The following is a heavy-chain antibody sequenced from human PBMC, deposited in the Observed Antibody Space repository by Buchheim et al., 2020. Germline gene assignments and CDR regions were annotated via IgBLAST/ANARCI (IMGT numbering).Heavy chain of an antibody. CDR3: ARGVGYSNYGTLGY. Sequence: QVHLQESGPGLVKPSQTLSLTCTVSGGSISSGGYYWSWIRQHPGKGLELIGYTYYSGSTYYNPSLKSRVIISGDTSKNQFFLKLSAVTAADTAVYYCARGVGYSNYGTLGYWGQGTL. J-gene: IGHJ4*02. D-gene: IGHD4-11*01. CDR1: GGSISSGGYY. CDR2: TYYSGST. V-gene: IGHV4-31*03.